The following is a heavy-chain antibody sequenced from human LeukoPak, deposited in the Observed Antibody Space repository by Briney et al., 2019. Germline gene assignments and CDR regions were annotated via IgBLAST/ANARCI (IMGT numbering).Heavy chain of an antibody. J-gene: IGHJ4*02. CDR2: INSNGDEI. Sequence: PGGSLRLSCAASGFTFSTYAMTWVRQAPGKGLEWVSGINSNGDEIYYADSVRGRFTISRDNSNNALYLQMDSLRAEDTAVYYCANWICSSYQDYWGQGTLVTVSS. V-gene: IGHV3-23*01. CDR3: ANWICSSYQDY. CDR1: GFTFSTYA. D-gene: IGHD6-6*01.